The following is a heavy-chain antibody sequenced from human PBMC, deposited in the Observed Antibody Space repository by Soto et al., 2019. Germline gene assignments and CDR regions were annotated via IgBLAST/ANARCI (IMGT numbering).Heavy chain of an antibody. J-gene: IGHJ4*02. CDR2: ISYDGSNK. Sequence: GSLRLSCAASGSTFSSYGMHWVRQAPGKGLEWVAVISYDGSNKYYADSVKGRFTISRDNSKNTLYLQMNSLRAEDTAVYYCAKDRATMIVVVILDYWGQGTLVTVSS. CDR3: AKDRATMIVVVILDY. V-gene: IGHV3-30*18. CDR1: GSTFSSYG. D-gene: IGHD3-22*01.